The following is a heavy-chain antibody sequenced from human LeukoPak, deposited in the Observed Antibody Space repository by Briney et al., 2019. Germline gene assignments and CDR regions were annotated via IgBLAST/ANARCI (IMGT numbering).Heavy chain of an antibody. Sequence: SETLSLTCTVSGGSISNYFWSWIRQPPGKGLEWMGYIYYRGSTNYNPSLKSRVTISVDTSKNQFSLKLSSVSAADTAVYYCARDPRGTLKGTYSDYWGQGTLVTVSS. V-gene: IGHV4-59*01. CDR3: ARDPRGTLKGTYSDY. D-gene: IGHD3-16*01. CDR1: GGSISNYF. CDR2: IYYRGST. J-gene: IGHJ4*02.